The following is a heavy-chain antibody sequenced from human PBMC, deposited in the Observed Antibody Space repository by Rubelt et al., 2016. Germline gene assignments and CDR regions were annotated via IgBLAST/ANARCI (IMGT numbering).Heavy chain of an antibody. Sequence: EVQLLESGGGLVQPGGSLRLSCAASGFTFSTYAMSWVRQAPGKGLEWISYISVSSTTIYYADSVKGRFTISRDNARNSLYLQMNSLGDEDTGVYYCARNAEGYDLWGRGTLVTVSS. V-gene: IGHV3-48*02. D-gene: IGHD5-24*01. CDR2: ISVSSTTI. CDR1: GFTFSTYA. CDR3: ARNAEGYDL. J-gene: IGHJ2*01.